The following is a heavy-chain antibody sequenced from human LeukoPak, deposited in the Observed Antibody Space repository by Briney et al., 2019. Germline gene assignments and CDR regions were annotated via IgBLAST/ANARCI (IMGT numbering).Heavy chain of an antibody. J-gene: IGHJ4*02. Sequence: ASVKVSCKAAGYTFTDFGINWVRQAPGQGLEWMGWINGYNGQTNYAQTFQGRITMTTDTYTTTAYMELRSLRSDDTAIYYCARDGRDDSGWFRQLDYWGQGTQITVSS. CDR1: GYTFTDFG. D-gene: IGHD6-13*01. CDR2: INGYNGQT. V-gene: IGHV1-18*01. CDR3: ARDGRDDSGWFRQLDY.